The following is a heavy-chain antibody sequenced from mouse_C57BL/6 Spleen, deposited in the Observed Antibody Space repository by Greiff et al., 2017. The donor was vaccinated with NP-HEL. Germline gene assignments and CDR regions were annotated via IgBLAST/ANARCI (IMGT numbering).Heavy chain of an antibody. V-gene: IGHV1-26*01. CDR1: GYTFTDYY. CDR3: ARGHSSGYDFDY. CDR2: INPNNGGT. D-gene: IGHD3-1*01. J-gene: IGHJ2*01. Sequence: EVQLQQSGPELVKPGASVKISCKASGYTFTDYYMNWVKQSHGKSLEWIGDINPNNGGTSYNQKFKGKATLTVDKSSSTAYMELRSLTSEDSAVYYCARGHSSGYDFDYWGQGTTLTVSS.